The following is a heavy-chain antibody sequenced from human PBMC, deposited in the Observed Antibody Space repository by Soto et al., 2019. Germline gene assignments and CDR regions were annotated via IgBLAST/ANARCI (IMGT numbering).Heavy chain of an antibody. Sequence: GGSLRLSCSASGFTFSSYAMHWVRQAPGKGLEYVSAISSNGGSTYYADSVKGRFTISRDNSKNTLYLQMNSLRAEDTAVYYCAKEESQQPTRFDPWGQGTLVTSPQ. CDR3: AKEESQQPTRFDP. J-gene: IGHJ5*02. D-gene: IGHD6-13*01. V-gene: IGHV3-64*04. CDR1: GFTFSSYA. CDR2: ISSNGGST.